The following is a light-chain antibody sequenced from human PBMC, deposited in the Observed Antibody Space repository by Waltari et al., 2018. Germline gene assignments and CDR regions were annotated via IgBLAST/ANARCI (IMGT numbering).Light chain of an antibody. CDR3: QQRRNWPWT. V-gene: IGKV3-11*01. CDR2: DPF. J-gene: IGKJ1*01. CDR1: QNNDSY. Sequence: ETVLTQSPATLSLSPGDSATFSCRASQNNDSYFAWHQQTPGQALSSLHFDPFNRPTGIPARFSGSRSGTDFNLTISSLESEDFAIYYCQQRRNWPWTFGQGTRVEIK.